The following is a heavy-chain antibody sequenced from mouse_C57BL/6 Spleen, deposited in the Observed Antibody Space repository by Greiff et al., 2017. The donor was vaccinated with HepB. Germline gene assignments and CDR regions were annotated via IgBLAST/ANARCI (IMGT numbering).Heavy chain of an antibody. Sequence: VQLQQSVAELVRPGASVKLSCTASGFNIKNTYMHWVKQRPEQGLEWIGRIDPANGNTKYAPKFQGKATITADTSSNTAYLQLIRLTSEDTAIYYCARYYGSSYWYFDVWGTGTTVTVSS. CDR1: GFNIKNTY. CDR2: IDPANGNT. D-gene: IGHD1-1*01. CDR3: ARYYGSSYWYFDV. J-gene: IGHJ1*03. V-gene: IGHV14-3*01.